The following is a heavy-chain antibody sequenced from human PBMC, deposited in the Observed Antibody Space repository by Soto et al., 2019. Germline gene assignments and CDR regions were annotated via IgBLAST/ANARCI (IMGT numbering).Heavy chain of an antibody. V-gene: IGHV3-21*01. D-gene: IGHD3-3*01. CDR3: ARAFYDFWSGYYTANYYYYYGMDV. CDR1: GFTLSSYS. CDR2: ISSSSSYI. J-gene: IGHJ6*02. Sequence: GGSLRLSCAASGFTLSSYSMNWVRQAPGKGLEWVSSISSSSSYIYYADSVKGRFTISRDNAKNSLYRQMNSLRAEDTSVYYCARAFYDFWSGYYTANYYYYYGMDVWGQGTTVTVSS.